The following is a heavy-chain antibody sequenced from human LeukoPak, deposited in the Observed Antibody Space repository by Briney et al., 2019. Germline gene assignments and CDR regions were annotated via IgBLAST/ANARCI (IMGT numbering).Heavy chain of an antibody. D-gene: IGHD3-16*02. CDR3: ARENDYDYVWGSYRENDY. CDR1: GFTFSSYA. J-gene: IGHJ4*02. CDR2: ISYDGSNK. V-gene: IGHV3-30-3*01. Sequence: PGGSLRLSCAASGFTFSSYAMHWVRQAPGKGLEWVAVISYDGSNKYYADSVKGRFTISRDNSKNTLYLQMNSLRAEDTAVYYCARENDYDYVWGSYRENDYWGQGTLVTVSS.